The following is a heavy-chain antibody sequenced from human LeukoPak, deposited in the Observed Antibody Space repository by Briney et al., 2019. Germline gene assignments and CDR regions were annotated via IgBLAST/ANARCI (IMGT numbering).Heavy chain of an antibody. J-gene: IGHJ6*02. Sequence: EASVKVSCKASGYTFTTYAMHWVRQAPGQRLEWMGGINAGNGNTKYSQKFQGRVTITRDTSASIAYMELSSLRSEDTAVYYCASSEQQLVGFYYYGMDVWGQGTTVTVSS. CDR1: GYTFTTYA. V-gene: IGHV1-3*01. CDR2: INAGNGNT. CDR3: ASSEQQLVGFYYYGMDV. D-gene: IGHD6-13*01.